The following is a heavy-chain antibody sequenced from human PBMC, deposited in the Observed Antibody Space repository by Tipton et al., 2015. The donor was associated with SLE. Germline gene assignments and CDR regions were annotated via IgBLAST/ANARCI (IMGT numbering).Heavy chain of an antibody. D-gene: IGHD3-22*01. Sequence: TLSLTCTVSGDSISSGGYYWSWIRQHPGKGLEWIGNIYHSGSTYYNPSLKSRIIMSVDTSKNQFSLKMSSVTAADTAVYFCTRDPHDGGYGFDPWGQGTLVTVSS. CDR3: TRDPHDGGYGFDP. V-gene: IGHV4-31*03. CDR1: GDSISSGGYY. J-gene: IGHJ5*02. CDR2: IYHSGST.